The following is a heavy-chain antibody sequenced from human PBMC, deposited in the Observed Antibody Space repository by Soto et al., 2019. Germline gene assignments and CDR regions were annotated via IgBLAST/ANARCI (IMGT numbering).Heavy chain of an antibody. CDR1: GGSISSDDYY. CDR2: IHSSGSI. J-gene: IGHJ1*01. D-gene: IGHD3-22*01. Sequence: SETLSLTCTVSGGSISSDDYYWSWTRQAPGRGLEWIGYIHSSGSIYYNPSLKSRATMSIDTAGNQFSLKVSSVTVADTAVYYCARDLDGLHDDTSGPFPRPGWGQGTLVTVSS. V-gene: IGHV4-30-4*01. CDR3: ARDLDGLHDDTSGPFPRPG.